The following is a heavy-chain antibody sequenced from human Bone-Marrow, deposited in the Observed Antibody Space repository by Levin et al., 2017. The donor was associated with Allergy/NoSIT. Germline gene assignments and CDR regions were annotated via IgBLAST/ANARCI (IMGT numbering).Heavy chain of an antibody. CDR1: GGSFSGSY. CDR3: ARTMVRGVTYFDY. D-gene: IGHD3-10*01. Sequence: SQTLSLTCAVYGGSFSGSYWSWIRQPPGKGLEWIGEINHSGSTNYNPSLKSRVTISVDTSKNQFSLKLSSVTAADTAVYYCARTMVRGVTYFDYWGQGTLVTVSS. CDR2: INHSGST. J-gene: IGHJ4*02. V-gene: IGHV4-34*01.